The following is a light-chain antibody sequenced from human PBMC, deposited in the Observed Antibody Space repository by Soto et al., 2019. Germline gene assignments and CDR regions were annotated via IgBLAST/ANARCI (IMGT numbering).Light chain of an antibody. CDR2: AAS. J-gene: IGKJ4*01. CDR3: QQANSFPLT. V-gene: IGKV1-12*01. CDR1: QDISSW. Sequence: DLQMTQSPSSVSASVGYRVTITCRASQDISSWLAWYQQKPGKAPKLLIYAASSLHSGVPARFSGSDSGTDFTLTISSVQPEDSATYYCQQANSFPLTFGGGTKVEI.